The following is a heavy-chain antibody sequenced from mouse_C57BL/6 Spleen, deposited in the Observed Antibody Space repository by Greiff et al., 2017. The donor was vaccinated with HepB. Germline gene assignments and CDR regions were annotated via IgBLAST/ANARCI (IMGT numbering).Heavy chain of an antibody. CDR2: IDPSDSYT. Sequence: VQLQQPGAELVKPGASVKLSCKASGYTFTSYWMHWVKQRPGQGLEWIGEIDPSDSYTNYNQKFKGKATLTVDTSSSTAYMQLNSLTSEDSAVYDCASADDGYRDYAIGYWGKVTSVS. D-gene: IGHD2-3*01. CDR3: ASADDGYRDYAIGY. V-gene: IGHV1-50*01. J-gene: IGHJ4*01. CDR1: GYTFTSYW.